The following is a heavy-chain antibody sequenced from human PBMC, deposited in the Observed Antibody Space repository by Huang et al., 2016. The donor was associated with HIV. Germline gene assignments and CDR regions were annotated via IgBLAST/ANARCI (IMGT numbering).Heavy chain of an antibody. CDR1: GYTFTNYA. D-gene: IGHD3-22*01. V-gene: IGHV1-18*01. CDR3: ARERYYYDRSGYYTPVEYFHH. CDR2: ISGYNGKT. J-gene: IGHJ1*01. Sequence: QVQLVQSGAEVKKPGASVKVSCKASGYTFTNYAINWVRQAPGQSLEWMGWISGYNGKTNYAKKGQGRVNMTKDTSTSTAYMELRSLISDDTAVYYCARERYYYDRSGYYTPVEYFHHWGQGTLVTVSS.